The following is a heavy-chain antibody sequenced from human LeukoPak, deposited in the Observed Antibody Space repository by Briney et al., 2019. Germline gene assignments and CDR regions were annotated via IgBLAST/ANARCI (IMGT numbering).Heavy chain of an antibody. J-gene: IGHJ4*02. Sequence: SETLSLTCTVSGGSISSSSYYWGWIRQPPGKGLEWIGYIYYSGSTNYNPSLKSRVTISVDTSKNQFSLKLSSVTAADTAVYYCARAYCGGDCYLGGRFDYWGQGTLVTVSS. CDR3: ARAYCGGDCYLGGRFDY. D-gene: IGHD2-21*02. CDR2: IYYSGST. CDR1: GGSISSSSYY. V-gene: IGHV4-61*05.